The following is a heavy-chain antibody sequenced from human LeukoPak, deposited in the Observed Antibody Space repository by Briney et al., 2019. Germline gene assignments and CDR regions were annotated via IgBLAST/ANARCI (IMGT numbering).Heavy chain of an antibody. CDR3: ARDSGYYGMDV. CDR2: IYYSGST. J-gene: IGHJ6*02. CDR1: GGSISSYY. V-gene: IGHV4-59*01. Sequence: SETLSLTCTVSGGSISSYYWSWIRQPPGKGLEWIGYIYYSGSTNYNPSLKSRVTISVDTSKNQFSLKLSSVNAADTAVYYCARDSGYYGMDVWGQGTTVTVSS.